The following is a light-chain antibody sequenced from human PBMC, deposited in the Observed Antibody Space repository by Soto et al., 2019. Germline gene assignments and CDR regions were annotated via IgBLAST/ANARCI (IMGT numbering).Light chain of an antibody. CDR2: DAS. J-gene: IGKJ5*01. CDR3: QKRRSWPIT. Sequence: EIVLTQSPATLSLSPGERATLSCRASQSVNNYLAWYQQKPGQAPRLLIYDASNRATGIPARFSGSGSETDFTLTISSLGPEDFAVYYCQKRRSWPITFGQGTRLQIK. CDR1: QSVNNY. V-gene: IGKV3-11*01.